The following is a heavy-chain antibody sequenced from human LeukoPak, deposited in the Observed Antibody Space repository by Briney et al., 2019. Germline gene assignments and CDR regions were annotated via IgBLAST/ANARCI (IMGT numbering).Heavy chain of an antibody. Sequence: GGSLRLSCVASGFTFSSYSMNWVRQAPGKEPEWVSSVSGSNNYIYYADSVRGRFTISRDTSKKTLYLQMNSLKTEDTAVYYCTTDYYDSPFSLDYWGQGTLVTVSS. D-gene: IGHD3-22*01. V-gene: IGHV3-21*03. CDR3: TTDYYDSPFSLDY. CDR1: GFTFSSYS. CDR2: VSGSNNYI. J-gene: IGHJ4*02.